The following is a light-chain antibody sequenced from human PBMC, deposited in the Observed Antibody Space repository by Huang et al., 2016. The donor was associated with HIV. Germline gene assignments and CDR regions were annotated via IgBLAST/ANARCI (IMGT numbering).Light chain of an antibody. J-gene: IGKJ1*01. CDR2: DAS. Sequence: EVVMTQSPVTLSVSPGERATLSCRASQSVNNKVAWFQQKPGQAPRLLIHDASIRATGIPDRFSGSVSGTEFTLTISSLQSEDFAVYYCQQYNNWPPWTFGQGTKVEIK. V-gene: IGKV3-15*01. CDR1: QSVNNK. CDR3: QQYNNWPPWT.